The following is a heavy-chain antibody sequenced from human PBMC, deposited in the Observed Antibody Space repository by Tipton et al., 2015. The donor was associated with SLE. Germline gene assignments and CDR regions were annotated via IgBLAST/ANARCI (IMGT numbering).Heavy chain of an antibody. V-gene: IGHV4-59*08. J-gene: IGHJ4*02. CDR3: ARHDYDSNGYYQHYFDY. CDR1: GGSMSTYY. D-gene: IGHD3-22*01. CDR2: FYYSGST. Sequence: TLSLTCTVSGGSMSTYYWNWIRQFPGKGLEWIGFFYYSGSTSYNPSLKSRVTMSIDTSRNEVFLRLTSVTAADTAVYYCARHDYDSNGYYQHYFDYWGQGTLVTVSS.